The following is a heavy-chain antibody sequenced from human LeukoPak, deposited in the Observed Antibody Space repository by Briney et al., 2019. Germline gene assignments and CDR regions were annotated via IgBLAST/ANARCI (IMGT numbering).Heavy chain of an antibody. Sequence: GASAKVSCKASGYTFSDYYLHWVRQAPGQGLEWMGWINPNSGGTNFAQKFRGRVTMTRDTSITTAYMELTRLKSDDTAVYYCARGGVRTAASSLGYWGQGTLVTVSS. CDR1: GYTFSDYY. D-gene: IGHD6-13*01. V-gene: IGHV1-2*02. J-gene: IGHJ4*01. CDR3: ARGGVRTAASSLGY. CDR2: INPNSGGT.